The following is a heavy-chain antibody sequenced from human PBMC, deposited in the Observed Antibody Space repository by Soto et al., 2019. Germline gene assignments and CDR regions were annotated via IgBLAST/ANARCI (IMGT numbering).Heavy chain of an antibody. CDR3: ARDDVLCDGGRCYGVPLDV. CDR1: GFTVSSKY. J-gene: IGHJ6*04. V-gene: IGHV3-66*01. Sequence: EVQLVESGGGLVQPGGSLRLSCAASGFTVSSKYMSWVRQAPGKGLEWVSLIQSGGPTYYADSVKGRFTISRDTSENTVHLQMDSLRAEYTAVYYCARDDVLCDGGRCYGVPLDVWGKVTTVTVSS. D-gene: IGHD2-15*01. CDR2: IQSGGPT.